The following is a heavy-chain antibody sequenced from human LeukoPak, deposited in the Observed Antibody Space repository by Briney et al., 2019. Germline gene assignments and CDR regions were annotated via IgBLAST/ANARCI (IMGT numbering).Heavy chain of an antibody. CDR2: IYYSGST. CDR1: GGSISSSSYY. V-gene: IGHV4-39*07. Sequence: SETLSLTCTVSGGSISSSSYYWGWIRQPPGKGLEWIGSIYYSGSTYYNPSLKSRVTISVDTSKNQFSLKLSSVTAADTAVYYCARGSEDTAMVFVDWGQGTLVTVSS. J-gene: IGHJ4*02. D-gene: IGHD5-18*01. CDR3: ARGSEDTAMVFVD.